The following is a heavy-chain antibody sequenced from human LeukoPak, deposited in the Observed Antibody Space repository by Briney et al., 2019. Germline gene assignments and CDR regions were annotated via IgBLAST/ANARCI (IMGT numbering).Heavy chain of an antibody. CDR2: IYHSGST. V-gene: IGHV4-4*02. CDR3: ARLLTAYSSGWYMRYFDY. CDR1: GGSVTSADYY. Sequence: SETLSLTCTVSGGSVTSADYYWSWVRQPPGKGLEWIGEIYHSGSTNYNPSLKSRVTISVDKSKNQFSLKLSSVTAADTAVYYCARLLTAYSSGWYMRYFDYWGQGTLVTVSP. D-gene: IGHD6-19*01. J-gene: IGHJ4*02.